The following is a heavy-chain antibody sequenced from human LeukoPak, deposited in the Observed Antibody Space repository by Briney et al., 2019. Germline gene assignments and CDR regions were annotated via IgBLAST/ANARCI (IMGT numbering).Heavy chain of an antibody. D-gene: IGHD3-22*01. CDR1: GGSISSSNYY. CDR3: ARSHYDSGSLDAFDI. CDR2: IYYSGST. Sequence: SETLSLTCTVSGGSISSSNYYWGWIRQPPGKGLEWIGSIYYSGSTYYNPSLKSRVTISLDTSKNQFSLKLTSVTAADTSVYYCARSHYDSGSLDAFDIWGQRTMVTVSS. J-gene: IGHJ3*02. V-gene: IGHV4-39*01.